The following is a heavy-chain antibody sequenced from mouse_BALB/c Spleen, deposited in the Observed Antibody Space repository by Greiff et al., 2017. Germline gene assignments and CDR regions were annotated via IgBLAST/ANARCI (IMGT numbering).Heavy chain of an antibody. J-gene: IGHJ4*01. CDR3: ARSGYGNYWGMDY. Sequence: VQLQQSGAELARPGASVKMSCKASGYTFTSYTMHWVKQRPGQGLEWIGYINPSSGYTNYNQKFKDKATLTADKSSSTAYMQLSSLTSEDSAVYYCARSGYGNYWGMDYWGQGTSVTVSS. D-gene: IGHD2-1*01. CDR1: GYTFTSYT. V-gene: IGHV1-4*01. CDR2: INPSSGYT.